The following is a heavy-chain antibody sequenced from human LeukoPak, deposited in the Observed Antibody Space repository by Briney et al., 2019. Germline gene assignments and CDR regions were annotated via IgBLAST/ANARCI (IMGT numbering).Heavy chain of an antibody. CDR1: GYSISSGYY. V-gene: IGHV4-38-2*02. CDR3: ASRPAYSSSWYQYFQH. D-gene: IGHD6-13*01. J-gene: IGHJ1*01. Sequence: KASETLSLTCTVSGYSISSGYYWGWIRQPPGKGLEWNGSIYHSGSTNYNPSLKSRVTISVDTSKNQFSLKLSSVAAADTAVYYCASRPAYSSSWYQYFQHWGQGTLVTVSS. CDR2: IYHSGST.